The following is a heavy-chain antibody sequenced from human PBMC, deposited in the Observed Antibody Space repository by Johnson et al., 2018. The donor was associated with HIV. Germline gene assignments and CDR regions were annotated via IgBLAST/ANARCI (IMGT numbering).Heavy chain of an antibody. V-gene: IGHV3-13*01. J-gene: IGHJ3*02. Sequence: VQLVESGGGLVQPGGSLRLSCAASGFTFSSYDMHWVRQATGKGLEWVSAIGTAGDTYYPGSVKGRFTISRDNSKNTLYLQMNSLRAEDTAVYYCARDQGGNHNAFDIWGQGTMVTVSS. CDR2: IGTAGDT. D-gene: IGHD1-14*01. CDR3: ARDQGGNHNAFDI. CDR1: GFTFSSYD.